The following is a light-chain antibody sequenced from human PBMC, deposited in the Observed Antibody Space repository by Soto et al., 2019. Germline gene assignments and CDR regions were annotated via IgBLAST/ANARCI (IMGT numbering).Light chain of an antibody. Sequence: EIVLTQSPATLSLSPGERATLSCRASQSVSSYLAWYQQKPGQAPRLLIYDASNRATGIPARFSGSGSGTDFPLHISSLEPEDFAVYYCQQRSKPIPFGPGTKVDIK. CDR2: DAS. CDR1: QSVSSY. J-gene: IGKJ3*01. V-gene: IGKV3-11*01. CDR3: QQRSKPIP.